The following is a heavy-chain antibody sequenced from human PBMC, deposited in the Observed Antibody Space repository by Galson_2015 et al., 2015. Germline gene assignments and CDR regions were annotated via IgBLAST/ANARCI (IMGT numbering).Heavy chain of an antibody. Sequence: SVKVSCKASGGTFSSYAISWVRQAPGQGLEWMGGIIPIFGTANYAQKFQGRVTITADESTSTAYMELSSLRSEDTAVYYCATPLRFLAEGAFDIWGQGTMVTVSS. CDR1: GGTFSSYA. CDR3: ATPLRFLAEGAFDI. CDR2: IIPIFGTA. D-gene: IGHD3-3*01. V-gene: IGHV1-69*13. J-gene: IGHJ3*02.